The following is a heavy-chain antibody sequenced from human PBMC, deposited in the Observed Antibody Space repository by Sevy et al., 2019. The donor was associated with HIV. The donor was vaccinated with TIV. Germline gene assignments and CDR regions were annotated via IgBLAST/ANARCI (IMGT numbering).Heavy chain of an antibody. D-gene: IGHD3-22*01. Sequence: GGSLRLSCKPSGFTFISYAMNWVRQAPGKGLEWVSTTYGSSGATYYGDSVKGRFTISRDNSKNTLYLQMNSLRTEDTAVYYCAGGRYDSSGSFDAFDIWGQGTMVTVSS. CDR3: AGGRYDSSGSFDAFDI. V-gene: IGHV3-23*01. CDR1: GFTFISYA. J-gene: IGHJ3*02. CDR2: TYGSSGAT.